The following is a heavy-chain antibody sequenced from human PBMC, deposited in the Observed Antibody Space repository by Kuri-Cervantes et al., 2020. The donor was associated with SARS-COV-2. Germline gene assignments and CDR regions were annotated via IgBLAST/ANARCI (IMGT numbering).Heavy chain of an antibody. V-gene: IGHV1-18*01. CDR3: ARGNFYDSSDFWSLGALDI. CDR1: GYTFTSYG. Sequence: ASVKDSCKASGYTFTSYGISWVRQAPGQGLEWMGWISAYNGNTNYAQKLQGRVTMTTDTSTSTAYMELSSLTSEDTAVYYCARGNFYDSSDFWSLGALDIWGQGTMVTVSS. D-gene: IGHD3-22*01. CDR2: ISAYNGNT. J-gene: IGHJ3*02.